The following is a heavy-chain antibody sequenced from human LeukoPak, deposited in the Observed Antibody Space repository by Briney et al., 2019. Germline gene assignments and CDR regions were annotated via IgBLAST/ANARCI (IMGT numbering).Heavy chain of an antibody. V-gene: IGHV3-21*01. J-gene: IGHJ4*02. CDR2: ISSSSSYI. D-gene: IGHD2-2*01. CDR1: GFTFSSYS. Sequence: GGSLRLSCAASGFTFSSYSMNWVRQAPGKGLEWVSSISSSSSYIYYADSVKGRLTISRDNAKNSLYLQMNSLRAEDTAVYYCARPCSTSCPFDYWGQGTLVTVSS. CDR3: ARPCSTSCPFDY.